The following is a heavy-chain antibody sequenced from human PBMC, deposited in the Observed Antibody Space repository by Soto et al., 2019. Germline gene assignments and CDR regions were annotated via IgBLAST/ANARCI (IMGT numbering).Heavy chain of an antibody. CDR1: GFTFSSYG. V-gene: IGHV3-30*18. CDR3: AKEGHYYGSGSYFFDY. D-gene: IGHD3-10*01. J-gene: IGHJ4*02. CDR2: ISYDGSNK. Sequence: GGSLRLSCAASGFTFSSYGMHWVRQAPGKGLEWVAVISYDGSNKYYADSVKGRFTISRDNSKNTLYLQMNSLRAEDTAVYYCAKEGHYYGSGSYFFDYWGQGTLVTVSS.